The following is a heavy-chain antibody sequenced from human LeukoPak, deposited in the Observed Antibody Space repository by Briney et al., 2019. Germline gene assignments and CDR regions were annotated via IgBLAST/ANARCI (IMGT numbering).Heavy chain of an antibody. CDR1: GGSISSYY. V-gene: IGHV4-4*07. CDR2: IYTSGST. J-gene: IGHJ5*02. Sequence: SETLSLTCTVSGGSISSYYWSWIRQPAGKGLEWIGRIYTSGSTNYNPSLKSRVTMSVDTSKNQFSLKLSSVTAADTAVYYCAGDSGPGAAAGTNWFDPWGQGTLVTVSS. D-gene: IGHD6-13*01. CDR3: AGDSGPGAAAGTNWFDP.